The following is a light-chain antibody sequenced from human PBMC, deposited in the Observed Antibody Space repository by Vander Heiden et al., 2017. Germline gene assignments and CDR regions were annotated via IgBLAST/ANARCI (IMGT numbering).Light chain of an antibody. V-gene: IGKV1-5*03. J-gene: IGKJ3*01. CDR3: QQYNRFSLT. Sequence: DIQISQSPSTLSASVGARATITCPASLGISIWVAWYQQKPGKAPKLLMYKASTLESGVPSRFSGSGSGTEFTLTISSVQADDFATYYCQQYNRFSLTFGPGTKVDIK. CDR1: LGISIW. CDR2: KAS.